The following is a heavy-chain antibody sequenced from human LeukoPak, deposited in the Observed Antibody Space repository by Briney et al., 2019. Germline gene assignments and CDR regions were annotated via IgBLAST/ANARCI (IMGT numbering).Heavy chain of an antibody. CDR2: IIPIFGTA. CDR3: ARDKGAEECGGSCYGRYDAFDI. D-gene: IGHD2-15*01. J-gene: IGHJ3*02. Sequence: SSVKVSCKASGGTFSSYAISWVRQAPGQGLEWMGGIIPIFGTANYAQKFQGRVTITADESTSTAYMELSSLRSEDTAVYYCARDKGAEECGGSCYGRYDAFDIWGQATMVTVSS. V-gene: IGHV1-69*01. CDR1: GGTFSSYA.